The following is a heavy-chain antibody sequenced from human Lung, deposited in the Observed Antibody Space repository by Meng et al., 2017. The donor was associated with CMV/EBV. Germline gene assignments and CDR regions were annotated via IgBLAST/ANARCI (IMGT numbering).Heavy chain of an antibody. CDR1: GFTFINVW. J-gene: IGHJ3*01. CDR2: IKSKPDGGTT. CDR3: ATEGYCADGVCSFLAFDF. Sequence: GGSXRLXCVASGFTFINVWMSWVRQAPGKGLEWVGRIKSKPDGGTTDYAAPVKGRFSISRDDSLNTLYLEMNSLEPEDTAVYFCATEGYCADGVCSFLAFDFWXQGTKVTVSS. D-gene: IGHD2-8*01. V-gene: IGHV3-15*01.